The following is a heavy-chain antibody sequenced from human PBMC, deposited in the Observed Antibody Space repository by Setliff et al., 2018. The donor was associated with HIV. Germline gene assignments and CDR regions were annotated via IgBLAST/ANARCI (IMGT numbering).Heavy chain of an antibody. CDR3: ATRGSDYGDPQYFHY. J-gene: IGHJ1*01. CDR2: IIPISGLP. V-gene: IGHV1-69*01. D-gene: IGHD4-17*01. CDR1: GATFSIYS. Sequence: SCPASGATFSIYSITWVRQAPGQGLEWMGGIIPISGLPDYPKKLQGRVTITAEEATGTAYMDLSSLRSEDTAVYYCATRGSDYGDPQYFHYWGQGTLVTVSS.